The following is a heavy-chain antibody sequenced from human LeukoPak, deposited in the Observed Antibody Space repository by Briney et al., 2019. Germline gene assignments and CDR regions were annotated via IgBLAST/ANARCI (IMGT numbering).Heavy chain of an antibody. D-gene: IGHD3-16*02. CDR3: ARDLAYDYVWGSYRYPAAFDI. CDR1: GFTFDDYG. V-gene: IGHV3-20*04. J-gene: IGHJ3*02. CDR2: INWNGGST. Sequence: GGSLRLSCAASGFTFDDYGMSWVRQAPGKGLEWVSGINWNGGSTGYADSVKGRFTISRDNAKDTLYLQMNSLRAEDTAVYYCARDLAYDYVWGSYRYPAAFDIWGQGTMVTVSS.